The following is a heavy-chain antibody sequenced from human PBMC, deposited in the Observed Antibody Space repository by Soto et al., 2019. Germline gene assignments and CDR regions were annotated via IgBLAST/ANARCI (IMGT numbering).Heavy chain of an antibody. Sequence: SETLSLSCTVSGGSISNYYWRWIRQPPGKGLKWIGHVYYSGSTKYNPSLKSRVTISVDTSKNQFSLKLSSVTAADTAVYYCARDAPSSSYFDYWGQGTLVTVSS. V-gene: IGHV4-59*01. J-gene: IGHJ4*02. CDR2: VYYSGST. D-gene: IGHD6-13*01. CDR3: ARDAPSSSYFDY. CDR1: GGSISNYY.